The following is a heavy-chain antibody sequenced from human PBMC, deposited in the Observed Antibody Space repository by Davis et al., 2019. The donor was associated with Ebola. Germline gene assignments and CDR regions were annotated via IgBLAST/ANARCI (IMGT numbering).Heavy chain of an antibody. V-gene: IGHV4-39*01. Sequence: PSETLSLTCTVSGGSISSSSYYWGWIRQPPGKGLEWIGSIYYSGSTYYNPSLKSRVTISVDTSKNQFSLKLSSVTAADTAVYYCARTNLMTAVIFGMDVWGKGTTVTVSS. CDR2: IYYSGST. J-gene: IGHJ6*04. CDR3: ARTNLMTAVIFGMDV. CDR1: GGSISSSSYY. D-gene: IGHD4-17*01.